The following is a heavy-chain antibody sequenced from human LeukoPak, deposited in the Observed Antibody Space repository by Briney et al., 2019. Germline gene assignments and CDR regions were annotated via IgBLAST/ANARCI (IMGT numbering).Heavy chain of an antibody. CDR3: AKEYGSGLFDY. CDR1: GFTFSSYG. CDR2: ISAAGGGT. Sequence: GGSLRLSCAASGFTFSSYGMNWVRRAPGKGLEWVSGISAAGGGTYYADSVKGRFTISRDNSKNTLYLQMDSLRAEDTAIYYCAKEYGSGLFDYWGQGTLVTVSS. V-gene: IGHV3-23*01. D-gene: IGHD3-10*01. J-gene: IGHJ4*02.